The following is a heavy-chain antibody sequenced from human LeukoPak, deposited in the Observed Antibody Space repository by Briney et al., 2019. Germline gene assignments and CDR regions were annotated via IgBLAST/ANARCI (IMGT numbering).Heavy chain of an antibody. CDR2: IWYDGSNK. V-gene: IGHV3-33*01. D-gene: IGHD2-15*01. Sequence: GGSLRLSCAASGFTFSSYGMHWVRQAPGKGLEWVAVIWYDGSNKYNADSVKGRFTISRDNSKNTLYLEMNSLRAGDTAVYYCARDKGRNVIWTLEYWGQGTLVTVSS. CDR1: GFTFSSYG. CDR3: ARDKGRNVIWTLEY. J-gene: IGHJ4*02.